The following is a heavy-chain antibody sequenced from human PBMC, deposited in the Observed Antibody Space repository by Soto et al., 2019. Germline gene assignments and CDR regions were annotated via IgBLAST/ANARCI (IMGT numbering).Heavy chain of an antibody. Sequence: XGPLSRYCAASGFSFTNFAMSWVRQAPGKGLEWVAGIGASGDITWYADSVKGRLSISRDNSKNTLYLQLNSLRFEDTAVYYCAKDDFTDRGDDYFEYWGPGTLVTVSS. D-gene: IGHD2-21*02. CDR3: AKDDFTDRGDDYFEY. J-gene: IGHJ4*02. CDR2: IGASGDIT. CDR1: GFSFTNFA. V-gene: IGHV3-23*01.